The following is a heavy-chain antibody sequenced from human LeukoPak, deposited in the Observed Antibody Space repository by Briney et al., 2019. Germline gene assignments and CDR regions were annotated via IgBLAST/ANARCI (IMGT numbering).Heavy chain of an antibody. CDR3: ARDGPAVIYFGYFQY. V-gene: IGHV3-48*02. CDR2: TTSTSSTI. CDR1: AFTFSTYT. D-gene: IGHD2-21*01. Sequence: RRSMRLSCAASAFTFSTYTMNWVRQATGKWLEWDSYTTSTSSTIYYADSVKGRFTVSRDNARNSVYLQMNSLGDEDTAVYYCARDGPAVIYFGYFQYWGQGTLVTVSS. J-gene: IGHJ4*02.